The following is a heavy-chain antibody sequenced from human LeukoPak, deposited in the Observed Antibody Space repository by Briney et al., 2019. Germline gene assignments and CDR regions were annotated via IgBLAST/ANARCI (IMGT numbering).Heavy chain of an antibody. J-gene: IGHJ5*02. CDR3: AREDRDGYNSRGNWFDP. Sequence: SETLSLTRTVSGGSISSYYWTWIRQPPGKRLEWIGYIYNTGSANYNPSFKGRVTLSVDTSKDQFSLKLSSVTAADTAVYYCAREDRDGYNSRGNWFDPWGQGTLVTVSS. CDR1: GGSISSYY. V-gene: IGHV4-59*01. CDR2: IYNTGSA. D-gene: IGHD5-24*01.